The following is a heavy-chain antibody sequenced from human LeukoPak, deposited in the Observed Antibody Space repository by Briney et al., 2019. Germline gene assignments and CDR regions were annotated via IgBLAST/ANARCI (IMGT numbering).Heavy chain of an antibody. CDR2: IKQDGSEK. CDR1: GFTFSSYW. J-gene: IGHJ4*02. V-gene: IGHV3-7*04. D-gene: IGHD3-22*01. CDR3: GRNGDYDGRGFYYFFDY. Sequence: QPGGSLRLSCAASGFTFSSYWMSWVRQAPGKGVEWVANIKQDGSEKYYVDSVKGRFTISRDNAKNSLSLQMNSLRAEDTAVYYCGRNGDYDGRGFYYFFDYWGRGTLVTVSS.